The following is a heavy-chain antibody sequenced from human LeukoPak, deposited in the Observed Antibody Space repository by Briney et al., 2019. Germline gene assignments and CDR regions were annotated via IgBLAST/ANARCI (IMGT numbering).Heavy chain of an antibody. Sequence: SETLSLTCAVSGGSISSSNWWSCVRPPPGKGLEWIGEIYHSGSNNYNPSLKSRVTISVDTYRTQFSLKLSSMTAADTAVYYCAGGHYPLEYWGQGTLVTVSS. CDR3: AGGHYPLEY. CDR1: GGSISSSNW. D-gene: IGHD1-26*01. J-gene: IGHJ4*02. CDR2: IYHSGSN. V-gene: IGHV4-4*02.